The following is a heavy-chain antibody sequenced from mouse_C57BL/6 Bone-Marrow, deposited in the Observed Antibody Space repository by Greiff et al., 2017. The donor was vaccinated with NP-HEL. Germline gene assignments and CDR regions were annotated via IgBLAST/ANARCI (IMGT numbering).Heavy chain of an antibody. CDR1: GFTFSSYA. CDR3: TRGLRLFAY. D-gene: IGHD2-4*01. V-gene: IGHV5-9-1*02. Sequence: VMVVESGEGLVKPGWSLKLSCAASGFTFSSYAMSWVRQTPEKRLVWFAYISSGGDYIYYAVTVKGRFPTSRDNGRNTLYLQMSSLKSEDTAMYYCTRGLRLFAYWGQGSLVTVSA. CDR2: ISSGGDYI. J-gene: IGHJ3*01.